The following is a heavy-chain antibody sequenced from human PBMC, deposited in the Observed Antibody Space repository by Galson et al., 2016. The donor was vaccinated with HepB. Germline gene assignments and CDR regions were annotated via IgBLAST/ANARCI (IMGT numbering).Heavy chain of an antibody. D-gene: IGHD4-23*01. CDR2: ISYDGSNK. J-gene: IGHJ2*01. V-gene: IGHV3-30*04. CDR3: ARGYGGNYWHFDL. Sequence: SLRLSCAASGFTFSSYAMHWVRQAPGEGLEWVAVISYDGSNKYYAASVKGRFTISRDHPKNPLYLQMNSLRAEDTAVYYCARGYGGNYWHFDLWGRGTLVTVSS. CDR1: GFTFSSYA.